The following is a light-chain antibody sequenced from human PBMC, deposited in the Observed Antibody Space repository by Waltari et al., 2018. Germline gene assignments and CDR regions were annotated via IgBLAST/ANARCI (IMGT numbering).Light chain of an antibody. CDR3: HSRVVSNVRGA. Sequence: SSELTQDPAVSVALGQTVRITCQGDSLRSYDASWYQQKPGQAPIRVIHGKDNRPSGIPDRFSGSTSGNTASLTITGAQAEDEADYYCHSRVVSNVRGAFGGGTKLTVL. J-gene: IGLJ2*01. CDR2: GKD. V-gene: IGLV3-19*01. CDR1: SLRSYD.